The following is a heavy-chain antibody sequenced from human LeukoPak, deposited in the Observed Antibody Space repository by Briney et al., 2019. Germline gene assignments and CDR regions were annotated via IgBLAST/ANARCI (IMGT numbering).Heavy chain of an antibody. CDR2: MNWNGGST. D-gene: IGHD1-26*01. CDR1: GFTFDDYG. J-gene: IGHJ4*02. CDR3: ARDTYSASYFGFDY. Sequence: GGSLRLSCAASGFTFDDYGMSWVRQAPGKGLEWVSGMNWNGGSTGYADSVKGRFTISRDNAKNSLYLQMNSLRAEDTAVYYCARDTYSASYFGFDYWGQGILVTVSS. V-gene: IGHV3-20*04.